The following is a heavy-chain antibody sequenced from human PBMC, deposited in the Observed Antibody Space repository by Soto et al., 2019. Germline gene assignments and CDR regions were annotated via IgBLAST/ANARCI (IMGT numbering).Heavy chain of an antibody. CDR3: ARDLWGYCGTDCYPLDV. V-gene: IGHV4-61*01. CDR1: FGSFSSSSYS. D-gene: IGHD2-21*02. Sequence: PSETPSLTCTVSFGSFSSSSYSWSWSRQQPGKGLEWIGYMYNTGSTVYNPSFKSRVTISVDASKNQFSLKLNSVTAADTAVYFCARDLWGYCGTDCYPLDVWGQGTTVTVSS. J-gene: IGHJ6*02. CDR2: MYNTGST.